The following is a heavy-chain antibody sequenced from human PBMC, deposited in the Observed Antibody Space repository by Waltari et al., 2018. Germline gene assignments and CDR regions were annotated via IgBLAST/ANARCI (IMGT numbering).Heavy chain of an antibody. J-gene: IGHJ4*02. Sequence: QLQLQESGPGLVRPSETLSLTCTVSGGSISSSGYYWRWIRQPPGKGLEWIGSIYYSGSTYYNPSLKSRVNISVDTSKNQFSLKLSSVTAADTAVYYCAKESVYGSGSPGDYFDYWGQGTLVTVSS. CDR1: GGSISSSGYY. V-gene: IGHV4-39*07. CDR2: IYYSGST. D-gene: IGHD3-10*01. CDR3: AKESVYGSGSPGDYFDY.